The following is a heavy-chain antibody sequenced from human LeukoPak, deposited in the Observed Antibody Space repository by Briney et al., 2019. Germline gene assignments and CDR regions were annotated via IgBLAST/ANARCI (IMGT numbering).Heavy chain of an antibody. V-gene: IGHV3-23*01. CDR2: ISGSGDST. J-gene: IGHJ4*02. Sequence: GGSLRLSCAASGFTFSSYAMSWVRQAPGKGLEWVSAISGSGDSTHYADSVKGRFTISRDNSKNTLYLQVDSLRAEDTAVYYCAKQMVRGLIYYFDYWGQGTLVTVSS. CDR1: GFTFSSYA. CDR3: AKQMVRGLIYYFDY. D-gene: IGHD3-10*01.